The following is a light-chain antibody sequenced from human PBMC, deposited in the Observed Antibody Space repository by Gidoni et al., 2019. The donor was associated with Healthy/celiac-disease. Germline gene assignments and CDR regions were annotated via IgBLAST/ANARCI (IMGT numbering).Light chain of an antibody. CDR2: EVS. Sequence: QSALTQPASVSGSPGQSITISCTGTSSDVGGYNYFYWYQQHPGKAPKLMIYEVSNRTSGVSNRFSGSKSGNTASLTISGLQAEDEADYYCSSYTSSSTLVFGGGTKLTVL. CDR3: SSYTSSSTLV. V-gene: IGLV2-14*01. CDR1: SSDVGGYNY. J-gene: IGLJ2*01.